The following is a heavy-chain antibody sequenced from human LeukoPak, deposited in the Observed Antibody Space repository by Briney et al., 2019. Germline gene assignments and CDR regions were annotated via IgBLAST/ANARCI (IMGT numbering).Heavy chain of an antibody. Sequence: SGPTLVKPTQTLTLTCTFSGFSLSTSAVGVGWIRQPPGKALEWLALIYWNDDKRYSPSLKSRLTITKDTSKNQVVLTMTNMDPVDTATYYCAHSSRITIFGVVSRWFDPWGQGTLVTVSS. CDR2: IYWNDDK. CDR1: GFSLSTSAVG. V-gene: IGHV2-5*01. CDR3: AHSSRITIFGVVSRWFDP. D-gene: IGHD3-3*01. J-gene: IGHJ5*02.